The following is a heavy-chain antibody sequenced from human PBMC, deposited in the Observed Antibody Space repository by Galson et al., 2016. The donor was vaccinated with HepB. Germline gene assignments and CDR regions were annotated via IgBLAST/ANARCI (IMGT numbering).Heavy chain of an antibody. V-gene: IGHV4-34*01. D-gene: IGHD3-3*01. Sequence: SETLSLTCDVYGGSLSGYYWSWIRQPPGKGLEWIGEVSYRGASNYSPSLRSRVSISVDTSKNQFSLRLNSVTAADTAVYYCARQLISMFGVVRNWFDPWGQGTLVTFSS. CDR1: GGSLSGYY. J-gene: IGHJ5*02. CDR3: ARQLISMFGVVRNWFDP. CDR2: VSYRGAS.